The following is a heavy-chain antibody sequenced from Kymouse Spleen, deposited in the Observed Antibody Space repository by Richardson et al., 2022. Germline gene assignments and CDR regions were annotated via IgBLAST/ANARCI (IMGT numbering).Heavy chain of an antibody. D-gene: IGHD3-10*01. J-gene: IGHJ4*02. CDR2: IKSKTDGGTT. V-gene: IGHV3-15*01. CDR3: TTSITMVRGVDYFDY. Sequence: EVQLVESGGGLVKPGGSLRLSCAASGFTFSNAWMSWVRQAPGKGLEWVGRIKSKTDGGTTDYAAPVKGRFTISRDDSKNTLYLQMNSLKTEDTAVYYCTTSITMVRGVDYFDYWGQGTLVTVSS. CDR1: GFTFSNAW.